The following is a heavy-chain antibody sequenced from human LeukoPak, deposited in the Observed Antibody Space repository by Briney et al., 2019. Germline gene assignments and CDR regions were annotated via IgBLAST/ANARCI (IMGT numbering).Heavy chain of an antibody. Sequence: GASVKVSCKASGGTFSSYAISWVRQAPGQGLEWMGGIIPIFGTANYALKFQGRVTITADESTSTAYMELSSLRSEDTAVYYCARDRGSGYDPKREFDYWGQGTLVTVSS. CDR1: GGTFSSYA. V-gene: IGHV1-69*13. J-gene: IGHJ4*02. CDR3: ARDRGSGYDPKREFDY. D-gene: IGHD5-12*01. CDR2: IIPIFGTA.